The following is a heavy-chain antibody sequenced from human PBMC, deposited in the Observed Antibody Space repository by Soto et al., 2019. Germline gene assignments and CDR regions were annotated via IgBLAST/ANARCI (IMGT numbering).Heavy chain of an antibody. Sequence: QSGGSLRFSCAASGFTVSSNYMSWVRQAPGKGLEWVSVIYNVGTTYYADSVTGRFTISRDNSKNTLYLQMNSLRAEDTAVYYCARESPVVPAAMDVWGQGTTVTVSS. CDR1: GFTVSSNY. CDR3: ARESPVVPAAMDV. V-gene: IGHV3-53*01. J-gene: IGHJ6*02. D-gene: IGHD2-2*01. CDR2: IYNVGTT.